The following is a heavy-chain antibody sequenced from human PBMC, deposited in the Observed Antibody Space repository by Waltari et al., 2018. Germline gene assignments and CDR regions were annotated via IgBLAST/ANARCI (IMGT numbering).Heavy chain of an antibody. D-gene: IGHD3-3*01. J-gene: IGHJ4*02. CDR2: IFHSGST. V-gene: IGHV4-38-2*02. CDR1: GYYICSNYF. Sequence: QVELQESGPGLVKPSETLSLTCIVPGYYICSNYFWGWIRQPPGKGPEWIGSIFHSGSTYYNPSLKSRVTISVDTSKNQFSLKLISVTAADTAVYYCARVAYSDFWSDYSSRPSFDYWGPGTLVTVSS. CDR3: ARVAYSDFWSDYSSRPSFDY.